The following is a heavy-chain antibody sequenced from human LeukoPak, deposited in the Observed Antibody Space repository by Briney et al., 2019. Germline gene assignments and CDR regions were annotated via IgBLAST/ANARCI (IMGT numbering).Heavy chain of an antibody. CDR2: ISSSSSYI. CDR3: ARDNSGDYDSSGYYY. V-gene: IGHV3-21*01. D-gene: IGHD3-22*01. J-gene: IGHJ4*02. Sequence: GGSLRLSCAASGFTFSSYSMNWVRQAPGKGLEWVSSISSSSSYIYYADSVKGRFTISRDNAKNSLYLQMNSLRAEDTAVYYCARDNSGDYDSSGYYYWGQGTLVTVSS. CDR1: GFTFSSYS.